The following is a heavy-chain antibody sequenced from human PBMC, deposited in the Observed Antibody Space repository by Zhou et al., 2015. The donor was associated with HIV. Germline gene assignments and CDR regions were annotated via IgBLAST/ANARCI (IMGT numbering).Heavy chain of an antibody. D-gene: IGHD4-17*01. CDR1: GGTFSSYA. CDR2: IIPIFGTA. CDR3: ARGGNDYERGEAEGSPY. V-gene: IGHV1-69*06. J-gene: IGHJ4*02. Sequence: QVQLVQSGAEVKKPGSSVKVSCKASGGTFSSYAISWVRQAPGQGLEWMGGIIPIFGTANYAQKFQGRVTITADKSTSTAYMELSSLRSEDTAVYYCARGGNDYERGEAEGSPYWGQGTLVTVSS.